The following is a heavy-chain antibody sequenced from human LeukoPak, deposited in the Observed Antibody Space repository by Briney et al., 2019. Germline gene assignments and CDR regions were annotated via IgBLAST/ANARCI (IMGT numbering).Heavy chain of an antibody. CDR2: IYHSGST. CDR3: ARTYYGDNWFDP. Sequence: SETLSLTCTVSGYSISSGYYWGWIRQPPGKGLEWIGSIYHSGSTYYNPSLKSRVTIPVDTSKNQFSLNLISVTAADTAVYYCARTYYGDNWFDPWGQGTLVTVSS. V-gene: IGHV4-38-2*02. D-gene: IGHD3-10*01. CDR1: GYSISSGYY. J-gene: IGHJ5*02.